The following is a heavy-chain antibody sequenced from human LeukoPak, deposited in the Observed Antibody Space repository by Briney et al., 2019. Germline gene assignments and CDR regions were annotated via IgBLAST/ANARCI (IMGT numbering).Heavy chain of an antibody. D-gene: IGHD3-10*01. V-gene: IGHV3-48*03. CDR1: GFSFSSDE. Sequence: GGSLRLSCAASGFSFSSDELNWVRQAPGKGLEWLSYISTSGRTTYYADSVKGRFTISRDNAKNPLYLQMSSLRAEDTAVYYCARDRTMVRGLANYFYGMDVWGQGTTVIVSS. J-gene: IGHJ6*02. CDR3: ARDRTMVRGLANYFYGMDV. CDR2: ISTSGRTT.